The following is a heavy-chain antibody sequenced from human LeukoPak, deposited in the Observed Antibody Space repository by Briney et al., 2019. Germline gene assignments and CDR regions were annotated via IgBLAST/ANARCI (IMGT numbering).Heavy chain of an antibody. CDR3: ARAPGYCSSSCRWFHP. J-gene: IGHJ5*02. D-gene: IGHD2-2*01. CDR2: IYYSGST. V-gene: IGHV4-30-4*08. Sequence: SQTLSLTCTVSGGSISSGDYYWSWIRQPPGKGLEWIGYIYYSGSTYYNPSLKSRVTISVDTSKNQFSLKLSSVTAADTAVYYCARAPGYCSSSCRWFHPWGQGTLVTVSS. CDR1: GGSISSGDYY.